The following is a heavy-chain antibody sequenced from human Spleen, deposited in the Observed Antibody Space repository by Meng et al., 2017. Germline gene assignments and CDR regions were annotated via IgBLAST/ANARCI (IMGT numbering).Heavy chain of an antibody. V-gene: IGHV4-34*04. CDR1: GRSFSYYC. J-gene: IGHJ4*02. CDR2: INHSGST. Sequence: QLQHEVARTLTPSTTPSVPCGVSGRSFSYYCWSWHRQPLGKGLEWSGEINHSGSTNHNQSLEGPATISIDTSQNNLSLKLTSVTAADSAVYYCARCPTTMAHDFDYWGQGTLVTVSS. CDR3: ARCPTTMAHDFDY. D-gene: IGHD4-11*01.